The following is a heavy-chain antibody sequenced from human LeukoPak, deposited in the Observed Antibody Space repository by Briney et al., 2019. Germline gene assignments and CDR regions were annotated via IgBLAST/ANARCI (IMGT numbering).Heavy chain of an antibody. V-gene: IGHV4-39*07. Sequence: PSETLSLTCTVSGGSISGNYYYWGWIRQPPGKGLEWIGSIYYGGSTYYNPYLKSRVTISVDTSKNQFSLKLRFVTAADTAVYYCARGGDGYSLYYFDFWGQGTLVTVSS. J-gene: IGHJ4*02. CDR1: GGSISGNYYY. CDR2: IYYGGST. D-gene: IGHD5-24*01. CDR3: ARGGDGYSLYYFDF.